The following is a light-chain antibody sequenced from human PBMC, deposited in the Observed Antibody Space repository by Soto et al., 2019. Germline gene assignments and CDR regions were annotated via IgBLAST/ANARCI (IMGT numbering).Light chain of an antibody. CDR3: QSWGNGNRV. J-gene: IGLJ3*02. CDR2: VNSDGSH. V-gene: IGLV4-69*02. CDR1: RGYNNYA. Sequence: QLVLTQPPSASASLGASVNLTCILSRGYNNYAIAWHQQQPGRGPRHLMKVNSDGSHNKGDGIPDRFSGSSAGAERHLTISCLQSEEEAVYFCQSWGNGNRVLGGGTKVTVL.